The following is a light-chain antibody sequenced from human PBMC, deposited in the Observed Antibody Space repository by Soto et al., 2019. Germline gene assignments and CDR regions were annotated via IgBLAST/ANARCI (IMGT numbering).Light chain of an antibody. V-gene: IGLV2-11*01. CDR2: DVA. J-gene: IGLJ1*01. CDR3: CSCAGGYTYL. CDR1: GNDVGAYNY. Sequence: QSALTQPRSVSGSPGQSVTISCTGTGNDVGAYNYVSWYQQHPGRPPKLMIYDVARWPSGVPDRFSGAKSGTTASLTISGRQGEDEADYFCCSCAGGYTYLFGTGTKVTV.